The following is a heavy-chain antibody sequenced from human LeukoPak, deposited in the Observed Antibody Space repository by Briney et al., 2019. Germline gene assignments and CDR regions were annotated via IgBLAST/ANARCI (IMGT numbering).Heavy chain of an antibody. D-gene: IGHD2-15*01. V-gene: IGHV3-74*01. J-gene: IGHJ4*02. Sequence: AGGSLRLSCAASGFTVSSNYMSWVRQAPGKGLVWISRISNDGRNTYHADSVKGRFTISRDNAKNTLYLQMNSLRAEDTAVYYCARCSYSGGSCPDFWGQGTLVTVSS. CDR3: ARCSYSGGSCPDF. CDR1: GFTVSSNY. CDR2: ISNDGRNT.